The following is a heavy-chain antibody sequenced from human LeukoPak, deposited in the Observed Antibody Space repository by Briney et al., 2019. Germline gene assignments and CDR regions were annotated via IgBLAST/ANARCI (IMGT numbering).Heavy chain of an antibody. V-gene: IGHV3-73*01. CDR1: GFTFSGSA. CDR2: IRSKANSYAT. J-gene: IGHJ4*02. CDR3: TRPHLASHPEDY. Sequence: GGSLRLSCAASGFTFSGSAMHWVRQASGKGLEWVGSIRSKANSYATAYAASVKGRFTISRDDSKNTAYLQMNSLKTEDTAVYYCTRPHLASHPEDYWGQGTLVTVSS.